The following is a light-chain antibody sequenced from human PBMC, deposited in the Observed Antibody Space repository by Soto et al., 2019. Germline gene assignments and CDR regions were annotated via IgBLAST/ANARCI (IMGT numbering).Light chain of an antibody. CDR1: LSVANY. Sequence: DIQMTQSPSSLSASVGDRVTITCRANLSVANYLHWYQQKSGRVPKLLIYAASKLQSGVPSRFSGSGSGTDFTLTISNLQPEDSATYYCQQGYNTFWTFGRGTKVDIK. J-gene: IGKJ1*01. CDR2: AAS. V-gene: IGKV1-39*01. CDR3: QQGYNTFWT.